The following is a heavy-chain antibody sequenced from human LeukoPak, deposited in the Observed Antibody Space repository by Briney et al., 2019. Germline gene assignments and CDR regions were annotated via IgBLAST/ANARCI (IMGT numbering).Heavy chain of an antibody. CDR3: ARLTSSWYQDWYFDL. D-gene: IGHD6-13*01. CDR1: SGSISSYD. J-gene: IGHJ2*01. CDR2: IYTSGSP. V-gene: IGHV4-4*07. Sequence: SETLSLTCSVSSGSISSYDWSWNRQPAGKGLEWIGRIYTSGSPNYNPSLKSRVTMSVDTSKNQFSLKLSSVTAADTAVYYCARLTSSWYQDWYFDLWGRGTLVTVSS.